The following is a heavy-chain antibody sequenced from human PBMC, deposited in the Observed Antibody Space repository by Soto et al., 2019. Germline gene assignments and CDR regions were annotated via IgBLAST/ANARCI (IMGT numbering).Heavy chain of an antibody. CDR1: NGSIDNTVFF. J-gene: IGHJ5*02. CDR3: ARHLSGDYPNANWFDP. Sequence: QVQLQESGPGLVRPSQPLSLTCTVSNGSIDNTVFFWDWIRQHPGRGLEWIGYISYSGKTFYNPSLQSRVSMSLDTSTNQFSLKLSSVTAADTAVYFCARHLSGDYPNANWFDPWGQGTLVTVSS. V-gene: IGHV4-31*03. D-gene: IGHD4-17*01. CDR2: ISYSGKT.